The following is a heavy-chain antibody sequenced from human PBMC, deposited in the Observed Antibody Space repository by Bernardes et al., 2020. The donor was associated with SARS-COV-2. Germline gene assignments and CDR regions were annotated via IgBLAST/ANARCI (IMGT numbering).Heavy chain of an antibody. J-gene: IGHJ2*01. CDR2: IYTSGIT. CDR1: GASISSGSYY. CDR3: ARERGNTSGRYAWSLDF. Sequence: SETLSLTCTVSGASISSGSYYWSWIRQPAGKGLEWIARIYTSGITNYNPSLKSRLTISLDTSKNQFSLKLSSVTAADTAVYYCARERGNTSGRYAWSLDFWGRGTLVTVSS. V-gene: IGHV4-61*02. D-gene: IGHD6-19*01.